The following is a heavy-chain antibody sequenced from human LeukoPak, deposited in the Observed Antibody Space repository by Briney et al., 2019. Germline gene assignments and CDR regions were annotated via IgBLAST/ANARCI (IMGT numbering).Heavy chain of an antibody. J-gene: IGHJ4*02. CDR2: IYHSGST. V-gene: IGHV4-4*02. CDR3: ATNDYYSAAY. Sequence: SETLSLTCVVSGGSISSGFWWSWVRQPPGKGLEWIAEIYHSGSTNYNPSLKSRVTISMDKSNNQYSLKLTSVTAADTAVYFCATNDYYSAAYWGQGTLVTVSS. D-gene: IGHD3-22*01. CDR1: GGSISSGFW.